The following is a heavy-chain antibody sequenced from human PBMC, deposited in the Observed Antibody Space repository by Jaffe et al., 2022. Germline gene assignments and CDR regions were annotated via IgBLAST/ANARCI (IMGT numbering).Heavy chain of an antibody. CDR1: GGSFSGYY. V-gene: IGHV4-34*01. Sequence: QVQLQQWGAGLLKPSETLSLTCAVYGGSFSGYYWSWIRQPPGKGLEWIGEINHSGSTNYNPSLKSRVTISVDTSKNQFSLKLSSVTAADTAVYYCARGPSDFWSGYYPQHYYYYYYMDVWGKGTTVTVSS. CDR2: INHSGST. J-gene: IGHJ6*03. CDR3: ARGPSDFWSGYYPQHYYYYYYMDV. D-gene: IGHD3-3*01.